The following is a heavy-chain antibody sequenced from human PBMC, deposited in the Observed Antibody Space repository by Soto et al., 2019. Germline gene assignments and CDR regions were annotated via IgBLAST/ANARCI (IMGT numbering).Heavy chain of an antibody. D-gene: IGHD2-2*01. V-gene: IGHV3-74*01. CDR3: ARGTRVIPAESDFDY. Sequence: MRLSCAASEFTFSTYWMHWVRQAPGKGLVWVSRTNTDGSSTTYADSVEGRFTISRDNAKNTLYLQMNSLRAEDTAVYYCARGTRVIPAESDFDYWGQGTLVTVSS. J-gene: IGHJ4*02. CDR1: EFTFSTYW. CDR2: TNTDGSST.